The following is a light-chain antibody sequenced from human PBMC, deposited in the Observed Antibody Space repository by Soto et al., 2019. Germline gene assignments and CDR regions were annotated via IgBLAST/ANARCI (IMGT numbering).Light chain of an antibody. CDR3: QQYGSSPT. CDR2: GAS. Sequence: EIVLTQSPGTLSLFPGERATLSCRASQSLTTRYLACYQQKPGQAPRLLIYGASIRATGIPDRFSGGGSGTYFTLTISRLEPEDFAVYHCQQYGSSPTFGQGTRLEIK. V-gene: IGKV3-20*01. J-gene: IGKJ5*01. CDR1: QSLTTRY.